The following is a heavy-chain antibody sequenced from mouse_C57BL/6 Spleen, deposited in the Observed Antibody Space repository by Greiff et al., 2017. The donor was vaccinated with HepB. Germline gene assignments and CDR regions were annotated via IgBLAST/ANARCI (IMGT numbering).Heavy chain of an antibody. D-gene: IGHD6-5*01. Sequence: VKLLESGAELVRPGSSVKLSCKASGYTFTSYGMPWVKQRPRQGLEWIGNIYPYDSETHYNQKFKDKATLTVDKSSSTAYMQRSSLTSEDSAFYFCARSGPIALGFAYWGQGTLVTVSA. J-gene: IGHJ3*01. CDR2: IYPYDSET. CDR1: GYTFTSYG. CDR3: ARSGPIALGFAY. V-gene: IGHV1-52*01.